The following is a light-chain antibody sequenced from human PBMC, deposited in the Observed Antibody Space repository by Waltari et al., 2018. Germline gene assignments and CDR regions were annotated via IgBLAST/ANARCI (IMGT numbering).Light chain of an antibody. CDR1: SSNIGANYD. V-gene: IGLV1-40*01. Sequence: QSVLTQPPSVSGAPGQRVTISCTGSSSNIGANYDVHWYQQVPGTAPKFLTYGKSNRPSGVPDRFSASKSGTSASLAITGLQADDEADYYCQSYDSSLSRYVFGSGTEVTVL. CDR2: GKS. J-gene: IGLJ1*01. CDR3: QSYDSSLSRYV.